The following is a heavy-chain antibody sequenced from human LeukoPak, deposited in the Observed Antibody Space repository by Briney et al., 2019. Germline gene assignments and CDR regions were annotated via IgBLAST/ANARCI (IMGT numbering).Heavy chain of an antibody. CDR2: ISYDGSNK. D-gene: IGHD5-18*01. Sequence: GRSLRLSRAASGFTFSSYGMHWVRQAPGKGPEWVAVISYDGSNKYYADSVKGRFTISRDNSKNTLYLQMNSLRAEDTAVYYCAKEGYSYGWFDYWGQGTLVTVSS. V-gene: IGHV3-30*18. J-gene: IGHJ4*02. CDR3: AKEGYSYGWFDY. CDR1: GFTFSSYG.